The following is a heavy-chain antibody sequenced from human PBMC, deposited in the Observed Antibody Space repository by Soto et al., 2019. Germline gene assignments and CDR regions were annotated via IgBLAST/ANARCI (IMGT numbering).Heavy chain of an antibody. V-gene: IGHV1-2*02. CDR3: ARGRYCSSTSCSLIDV. CDR1: GYIFTGYH. D-gene: IGHD2-2*01. J-gene: IGHJ6*02. CDR2: INPNTGVA. Sequence: EASVKVSCKASGYIFTGYHVHWVRQAPGQGLEWMGWINPNTGVANYAQNFQGRVTMTRDTSLSTAYMELSRLRSDDTAVYYFARGRYCSSTSCSLIDVWGQGTTVTVSS.